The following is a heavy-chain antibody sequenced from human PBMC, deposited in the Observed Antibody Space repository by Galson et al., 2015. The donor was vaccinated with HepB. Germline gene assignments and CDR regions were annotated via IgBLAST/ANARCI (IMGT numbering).Heavy chain of an antibody. CDR2: INPRTGDT. CDR1: GYIFIDYY. D-gene: IGHD1-7*01. J-gene: IGHJ4*02. Sequence: SVKVSCKASGYIFIDYYLHWVRQAPGQGLEWMERINPRTGDTNYAPNFQGRVTITRDTSISTAYMELRSLRSDDTAVYYCARLLGTNNTPDNWGQGTLVTVSS. CDR3: ARLLGTNNTPDN. V-gene: IGHV1-2*06.